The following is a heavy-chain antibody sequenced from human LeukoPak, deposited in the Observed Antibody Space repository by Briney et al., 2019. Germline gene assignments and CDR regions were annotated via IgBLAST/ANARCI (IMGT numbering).Heavy chain of an antibody. J-gene: IGHJ4*02. CDR1: GYTFTAYN. CDR2: VNRNSDGA. D-gene: IGHD5-24*01. CDR3: ATLSRYHSDGYSSRGYTDY. V-gene: IGHV1-2*02. Sequence: GASVTVSCKASGYTFTAYNMHWVRQAPGQGLEWMGWVNRNSDGANYAQKFQGRVTMTKDTSISTAYMELRGLSSGDTAIYYCATLSRYHSDGYSSRGYTDYWGQGTQVTVSS.